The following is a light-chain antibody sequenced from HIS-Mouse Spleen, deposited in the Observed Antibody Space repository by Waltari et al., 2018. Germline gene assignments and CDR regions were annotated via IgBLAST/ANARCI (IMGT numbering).Light chain of an antibody. Sequence: SYELTQPPSVSVSPGQTARITCSGDALPKKYAYWYQQKSGQAPVLVIYEDSKRPSGIPEILSCSSSGTKATLTISGAEVEDEADYYRSSTDSSGNHRVFGGGTKLTVL. CDR3: SSTDSSGNHRV. CDR1: ALPKKY. V-gene: IGLV3-10*01. CDR2: EDS. J-gene: IGLJ2*01.